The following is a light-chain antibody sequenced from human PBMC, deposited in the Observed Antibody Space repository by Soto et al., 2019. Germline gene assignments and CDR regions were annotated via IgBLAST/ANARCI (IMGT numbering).Light chain of an antibody. V-gene: IGKV3-20*01. CDR1: QSVSSNY. CDR2: GAS. Sequence: EIVLTQSPGTLSLSPGERATLFCRASQSVSSNYLAWYQQKPGQAPRLLMYGASSRATGIPDRFSGSGSGTDFTLTISRLEPEDFAVYYCQQYDTSPPVYTFGQGTKLEIK. CDR3: QQYDTSPPVYT. J-gene: IGKJ2*01.